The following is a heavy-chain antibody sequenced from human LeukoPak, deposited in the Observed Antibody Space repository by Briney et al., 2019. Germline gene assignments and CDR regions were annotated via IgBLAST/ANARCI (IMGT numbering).Heavy chain of an antibody. J-gene: IGHJ4*02. D-gene: IGHD3-9*01. Sequence: GGSLRLSCAASGFTFSGSALHWVRQASGKGLEWVGRIRSTANGYATAYAASVKGRFTISRDNAKTSLYLQMNSLRAEDMALYYCAKGPDYDILTPIDYWGQGTLVTVSS. CDR2: IRSTANGYAT. CDR1: GFTFSGSA. V-gene: IGHV3-73*01. CDR3: AKGPDYDILTPIDY.